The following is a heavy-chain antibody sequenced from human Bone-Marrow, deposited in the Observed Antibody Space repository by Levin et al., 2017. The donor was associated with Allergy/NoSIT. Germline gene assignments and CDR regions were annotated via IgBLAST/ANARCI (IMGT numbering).Heavy chain of an antibody. D-gene: IGHD3-3*01. CDR1: GFTFSSYG. CDR3: AKALHDFWSGTEWFDP. CDR2: ISYDGSNK. J-gene: IGHJ5*02. Sequence: GGPLRLSCAASGFTFSSYGMHWVRQAPGKGLEWVAVISYDGSNKYYADSVKGRFTISRDNSKNTLYLQMNSLRAEDTAVYYCAKALHDFWSGTEWFDPWGQGTLVTVSS. V-gene: IGHV3-30*18.